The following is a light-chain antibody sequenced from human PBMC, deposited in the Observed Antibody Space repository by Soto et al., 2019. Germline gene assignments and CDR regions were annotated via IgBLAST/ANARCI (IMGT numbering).Light chain of an antibody. V-gene: IGKV1-39*01. CDR2: DAS. Sequence: DIQMTQSPATLSASVGDRVAITCRASDNIDTWVAWYQQKPGKAPKLLIYDASSLQSGVPSRFSGSGSGTDFTLTISSLQPEDFATYYCQQSFSTPRTFGQGTKVDIK. CDR1: DNIDTW. CDR3: QQSFSTPRT. J-gene: IGKJ1*01.